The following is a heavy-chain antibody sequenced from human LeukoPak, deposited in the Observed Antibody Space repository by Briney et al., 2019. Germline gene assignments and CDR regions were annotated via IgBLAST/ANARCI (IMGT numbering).Heavy chain of an antibody. CDR3: ARDNSVGDNAWWFDP. CDR1: GYTFTSYY. J-gene: IGHJ5*02. V-gene: IGHV1-46*01. D-gene: IGHD1-26*01. CDR2: INPTGGST. Sequence: ASVKVSCKASGYTFTSYYMHWVRQAPGQGIEWMGLINPTGGSTGYAQKFQGRVTMTRDMSTSTDYMELSSLRSEDTAIYYCARDNSVGDNAWWFDPWGQGTLVTVSS.